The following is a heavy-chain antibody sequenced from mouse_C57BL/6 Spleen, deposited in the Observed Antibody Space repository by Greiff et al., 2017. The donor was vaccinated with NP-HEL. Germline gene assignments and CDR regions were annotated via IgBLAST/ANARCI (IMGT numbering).Heavy chain of an antibody. CDR3: ARYYDGSSYYFDY. V-gene: IGHV1-82*01. CDR1: GYAFSSSW. Sequence: VQLQQSGPELVKPGASVKISCKASGYAFSSSWMNWVKQRPGKGLEWIGRISPGDGDTNYNGKFKGKATLTADKSSSTAYMQLSSLTSEDSAVYFCARYYDGSSYYFDYWGQGTTLTVSS. J-gene: IGHJ2*01. D-gene: IGHD1-1*01. CDR2: ISPGDGDT.